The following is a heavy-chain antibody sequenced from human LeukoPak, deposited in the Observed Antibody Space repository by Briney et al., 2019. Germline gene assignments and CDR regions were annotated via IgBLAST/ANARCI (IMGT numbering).Heavy chain of an antibody. Sequence: SETLSLTCAVYGASFSSYYWSWIRQPPGKGLEWIGEINNVGNTNYNPSLKSRVIMSVDTSKNHFSLKLNSVTAADTAVYYCARGRPPDDYSGWYLFDPWGQGTLVIVSS. D-gene: IGHD6-19*01. CDR3: ARGRPPDDYSGWYLFDP. J-gene: IGHJ5*02. CDR1: GASFSSYY. CDR2: INNVGNT. V-gene: IGHV4-34*01.